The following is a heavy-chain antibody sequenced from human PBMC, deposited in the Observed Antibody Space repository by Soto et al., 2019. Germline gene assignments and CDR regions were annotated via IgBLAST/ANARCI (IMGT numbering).Heavy chain of an antibody. V-gene: IGHV4-34*01. Sequence: ETLSLTCAVYGGSFSGYYWSWIRQPPGKGLEWIGEINHSGSTNYNPSLKSRVTISVDTSKNQFSLKLSSVTAADTAVYYCARGYSPYDFRSGYLPYGYYGMDVWGQGTTVTVSS. CDR1: GGSFSGYY. CDR3: ARGYSPYDFRSGYLPYGYYGMDV. CDR2: INHSGST. D-gene: IGHD3-3*01. J-gene: IGHJ6*02.